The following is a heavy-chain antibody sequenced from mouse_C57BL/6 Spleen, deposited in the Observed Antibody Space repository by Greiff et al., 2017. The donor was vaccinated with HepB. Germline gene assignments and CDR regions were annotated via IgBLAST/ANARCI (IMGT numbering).Heavy chain of an antibody. CDR2: IYPRSGNT. CDR3: ARSTTVVATDRFDY. D-gene: IGHD1-1*01. J-gene: IGHJ2*01. V-gene: IGHV1-81*01. CDR1: GYTFTSYG. Sequence: QVQLKQSGAELARPGASVKLSCKASGYTFTSYGISWVKQRTGQGLEWIGEIYPRSGNTYYNEKFKGKATLTADKSSSTAYMELRSLTSEDSAVYFCARSTTVVATDRFDYWGQGTTLTVSS.